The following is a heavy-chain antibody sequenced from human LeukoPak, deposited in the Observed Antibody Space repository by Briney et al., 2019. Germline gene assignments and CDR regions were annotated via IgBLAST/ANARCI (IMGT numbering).Heavy chain of an antibody. CDR2: ISAYNGNT. Sequence: ASVKVSCKASGYTFTSYGISWVRQAPGQGLEWMGWISAYNGNTNYAQKLQGRVTMTTDTSTSTAYMELRSLRSDDTAVYYCARDKDCTSSSCYPRWFDPRGQGTLVTVSS. D-gene: IGHD2-2*01. J-gene: IGHJ5*02. V-gene: IGHV1-18*01. CDR1: GYTFTSYG. CDR3: ARDKDCTSSSCYPRWFDP.